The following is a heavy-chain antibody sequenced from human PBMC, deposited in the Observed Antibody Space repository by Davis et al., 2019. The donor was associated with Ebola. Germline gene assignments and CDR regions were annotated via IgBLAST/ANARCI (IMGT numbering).Heavy chain of an antibody. D-gene: IGHD6-25*01. Sequence: PGGSLRLSCATSGLTFSNFGMSWVRQAPGKGLEWVATIRKDGVQKFYVDSVKGRFIISRDNARNSLYLQMNSLKTEDTAVYYCARVVSGYWGQGTLVSVSS. V-gene: IGHV3-7*03. CDR2: IRKDGVQK. CDR3: ARVVSGY. J-gene: IGHJ4*02. CDR1: GLTFSNFG.